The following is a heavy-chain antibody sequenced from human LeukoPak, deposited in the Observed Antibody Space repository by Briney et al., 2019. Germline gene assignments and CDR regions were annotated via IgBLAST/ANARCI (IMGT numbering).Heavy chain of an antibody. CDR1: GFTFSSNY. J-gene: IGHJ4*02. CDR3: ARAGDSSSSGYYFDY. CDR2: IYSGGST. D-gene: IGHD6-6*01. V-gene: IGHV3-53*01. Sequence: GGSLRLSCAASGFTFSSNYMSWVRQAPGKGLEWVSVIYSGGSTYYADSVKGRFTIFRDNSKNTLYLQMNSLRAEDTAVYYCARAGDSSSSGYYFDYWGQGTLVTVSS.